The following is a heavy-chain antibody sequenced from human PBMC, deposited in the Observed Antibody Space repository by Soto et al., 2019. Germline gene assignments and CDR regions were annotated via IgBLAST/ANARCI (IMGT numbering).Heavy chain of an antibody. CDR3: ARGSRGTIRVFYYYYGMDV. CDR2: IIPIFGTA. D-gene: IGHD3-3*01. CDR1: GGTIRSYA. V-gene: IGHV1-69*13. Sequence: SVTVSCKASGGTIRSYAISWVRQAPGQGLEWMGGIIPIFGTANYAQKFQGRVTITADESMSTAYMELSSLRSEDTAVYYCARGSRGTIRVFYYYYGMDVWGQGTTVTVSS. J-gene: IGHJ6*02.